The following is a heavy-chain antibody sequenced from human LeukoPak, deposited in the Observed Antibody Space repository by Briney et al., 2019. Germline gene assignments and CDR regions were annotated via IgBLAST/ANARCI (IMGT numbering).Heavy chain of an antibody. J-gene: IGHJ6*02. CDR3: TRGSQSDYYYGMDV. Sequence: GESLKISCKGSGYSFNSYWIGWVRQASGKGLEWVGRIRSRTNTYATAYAASVKGRFTISRDDSKNTAYLQMNSLKTEDTAVYYCTRGSQSDYYYGMDVWGQGTTVTVSS. CDR1: GYSFNSYW. CDR2: IRSRTNTYAT. V-gene: IGHV3-73*01.